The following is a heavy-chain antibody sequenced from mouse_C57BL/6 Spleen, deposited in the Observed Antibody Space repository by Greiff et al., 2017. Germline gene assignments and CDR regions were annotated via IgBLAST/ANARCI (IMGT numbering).Heavy chain of an antibody. V-gene: IGHV3-6*01. Sequence: EVQLVESGPGLVKPSQSLSLTCSVTGYSITSGYYWNWIRQFPGNKLEWMGYISYDGSNNYNPSLKNRISITRDTSKNQFFLKLNSVTTEDTATYYCARGYYDYDWFAYWGQGTLVTVSA. D-gene: IGHD2-4*01. J-gene: IGHJ3*01. CDR3: ARGYYDYDWFAY. CDR1: GYSITSGYY. CDR2: ISYDGSN.